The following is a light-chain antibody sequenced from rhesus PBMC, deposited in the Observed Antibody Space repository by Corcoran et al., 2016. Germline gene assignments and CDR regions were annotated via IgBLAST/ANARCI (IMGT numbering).Light chain of an antibody. CDR2: YAS. J-gene: IGKJ2*01. V-gene: IGKV1-66*01. CDR1: QDINNS. Sequence: DIQMTQSPSSLSASVGDRVTITCRASQDINNSLRWYQQKPGKAPKPLIYYASTLKTGVPSRFSGSRAGTDNNLTIGSLQTEDFATYYWQQYINSPYTFGQGTKVEIK. CDR3: QQYINSPYT.